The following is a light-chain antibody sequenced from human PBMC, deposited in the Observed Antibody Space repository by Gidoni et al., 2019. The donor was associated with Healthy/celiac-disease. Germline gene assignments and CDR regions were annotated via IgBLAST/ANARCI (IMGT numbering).Light chain of an antibody. J-gene: IGKJ1*01. CDR3: QQYGSSSWP. Sequence: EIVWTQSQGTLSLSPGERATLSCRASQSVSSSYLAWYQQKPGPAPRLLIYGASSRATGIPDRFSGSGSGTDFTLTLSRLEPEDFAVYYCQQYGSSSWPFGQGTKVEIK. CDR2: GAS. V-gene: IGKV3-20*01. CDR1: QSVSSSY.